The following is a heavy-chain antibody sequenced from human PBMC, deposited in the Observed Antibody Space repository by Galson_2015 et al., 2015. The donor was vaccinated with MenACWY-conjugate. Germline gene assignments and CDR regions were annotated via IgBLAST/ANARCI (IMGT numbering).Heavy chain of an antibody. CDR3: ARGTIGTIFGAGYYYYYMDV. CDR1: GDSVSSNSAA. J-gene: IGHJ6*03. CDR2: TYYRSKWYN. V-gene: IGHV6-1*01. Sequence: CAISGDSVSSNSAAWNWIRQSPSRGLEWLGRTYYRSKWYNDYAVSVKSRITINPDTSKNQFSLQLNSVTPEDTAVYYCARGTIGTIFGAGYYYYYMDVWGKGTTVTVSS. D-gene: IGHD3-3*01.